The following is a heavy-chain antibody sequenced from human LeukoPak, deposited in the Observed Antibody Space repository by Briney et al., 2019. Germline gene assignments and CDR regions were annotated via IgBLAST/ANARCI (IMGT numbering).Heavy chain of an antibody. V-gene: IGHV4-34*01. J-gene: IGHJ4*02. CDR2: INHSGST. CDR1: GGSFSGYY. Sequence: SETLSLTCAVYGGSFSGYYWSWIRQPPGKGLEWIGEINHSGSTYYNPSLKSRVTISVDTSKNQFSLKLSSVTAADTAVYYCARHYDFWSGYSEYYFDYWGQGTLVTVSS. CDR3: ARHYDFWSGYSEYYFDY. D-gene: IGHD3-3*01.